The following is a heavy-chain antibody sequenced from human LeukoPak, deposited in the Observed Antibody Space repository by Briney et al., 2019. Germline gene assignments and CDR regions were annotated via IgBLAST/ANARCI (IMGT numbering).Heavy chain of an antibody. J-gene: IGHJ5*02. V-gene: IGHV1-24*01. CDR3: ATVYRGSGSYYQFDP. CDR2: FDHEDGET. CDR1: GWTLTELS. D-gene: IGHD3-10*01. Sequence: ASVKVSCKGSGWTLTELSMHGVRQAPGKGLEWVGGFDHEDGETIYAQKFQGRVTMTEDTSTDTAYMELSSLRSEDTAVYYCATVYRGSGSYYQFDPWGQGTLVTASS.